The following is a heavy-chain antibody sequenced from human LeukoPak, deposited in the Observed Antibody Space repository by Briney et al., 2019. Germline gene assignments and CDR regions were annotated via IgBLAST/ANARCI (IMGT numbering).Heavy chain of an antibody. CDR1: GSIPFNSYS. CDR2: ITSSGETT. CDR3: AKVQGYFDY. J-gene: IGHJ4*02. V-gene: IGHV3-23*01. Sequence: GGSLRLSCAASGSIPFNSYSMSWVRQAPGKGLEWVSAITSSGETTYYADSVKGRFTISRDNSKNMVYLQMNSLRAEDAATYYRAKVQGYFDYWGQGSLVTVSS.